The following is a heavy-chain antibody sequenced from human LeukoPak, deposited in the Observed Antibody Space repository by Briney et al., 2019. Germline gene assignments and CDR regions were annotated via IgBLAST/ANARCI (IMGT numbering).Heavy chain of an antibody. Sequence: SETLSLTCTVSGGSISSGYYWGWIRPPPGKGLEWIGSIYHSGSTYYDPSLKSRVTISVDTSKNQFSLKLSSVTAADTAVYYCARDRGTAMVLDYWGQGTLVTVSS. V-gene: IGHV4-38-2*02. J-gene: IGHJ4*02. CDR3: ARDRGTAMVLDY. CDR1: GGSISSGYY. CDR2: IYHSGST. D-gene: IGHD5-18*01.